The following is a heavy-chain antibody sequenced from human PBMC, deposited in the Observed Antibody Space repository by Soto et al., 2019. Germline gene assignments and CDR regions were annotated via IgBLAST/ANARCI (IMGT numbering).Heavy chain of an antibody. CDR1: GFSFSTYA. Sequence: EVQLLESGGGLVQPGGSLRLSCAASGFSFSTYAMSWVRQAPGKGLEWVSGISAGGGNTYYADSVRGRFIISRDNSKNTVDLQISSLRAEDTALYYCAKHSEYQLLSWLDPWGLGTLVTVSS. CDR3: AKHSEYQLLSWLDP. D-gene: IGHD2-2*01. J-gene: IGHJ5*02. V-gene: IGHV3-23*01. CDR2: ISAGGGNT.